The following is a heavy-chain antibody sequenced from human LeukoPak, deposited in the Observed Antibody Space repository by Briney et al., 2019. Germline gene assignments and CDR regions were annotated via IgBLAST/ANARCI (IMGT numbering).Heavy chain of an antibody. Sequence: EASVKVSCKASGYTFTGYYMHWVRQAPGQGLEWMGRINPNSGGTNYAQTFQGRVTMTRDTSISTAYMELSRLRSDDTAVYYCARVLGWLRLGGDYWGQGTLVTVSS. D-gene: IGHD5-12*01. J-gene: IGHJ4*02. CDR3: ARVLGWLRLGGDY. CDR1: GYTFTGYY. CDR2: INPNSGGT. V-gene: IGHV1-2*06.